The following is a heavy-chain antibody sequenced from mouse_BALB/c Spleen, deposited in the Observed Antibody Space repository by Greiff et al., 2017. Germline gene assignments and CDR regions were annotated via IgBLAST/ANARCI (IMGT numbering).Heavy chain of an antibody. D-gene: IGHD1-1*01. CDR2: INSNGGST. CDR1: GFTFSSYY. J-gene: IGHJ4*01. CDR3: ARRRVVADYYAMDY. V-gene: IGHV5-6-2*01. Sequence: EVKLMESGGGLVKLGGSLKLSCAASGFTFSSYYMSWVRQTPEKRLELVAAINSNGGSTYYPDTVKGRFTISRDNAKNTLYLQMSSLKSEDTALYYCARRRVVADYYAMDYWGQGTSVTVSS.